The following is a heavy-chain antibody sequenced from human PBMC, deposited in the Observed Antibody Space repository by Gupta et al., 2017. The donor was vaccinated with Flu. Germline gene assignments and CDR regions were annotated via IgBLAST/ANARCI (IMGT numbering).Heavy chain of an antibody. CDR3: VKGSSSLRPYYFDY. CDR1: SYT. Sequence: SYTMSWVRQAPGKGLEWVSAISDGGGSTYYADSVKGRFTISRDNSKNTLYLQMNSLRAEDTAVYYCVKGSSSLRPYYFDYWGQGTLVTVSS. V-gene: IGHV3-23*01. D-gene: IGHD6-6*01. CDR2: ISDGGGST. J-gene: IGHJ4*02.